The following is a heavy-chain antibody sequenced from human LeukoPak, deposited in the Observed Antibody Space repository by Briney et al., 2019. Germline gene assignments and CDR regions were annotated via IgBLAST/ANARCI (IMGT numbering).Heavy chain of an antibody. D-gene: IGHD7-27*01. CDR1: GYSISSGYY. Sequence: SETLSLTCTVSGYSISSGYYWGWIRQPPGKGLEWIGSIYHSGSTYYNPSLKSRVTISVDTSKNQFSLKLSSVTAADTAVYYCARYRTGALDYWGQGTLVTVSS. J-gene: IGHJ4*02. CDR3: ARYRTGALDY. V-gene: IGHV4-38-2*02. CDR2: IYHSGST.